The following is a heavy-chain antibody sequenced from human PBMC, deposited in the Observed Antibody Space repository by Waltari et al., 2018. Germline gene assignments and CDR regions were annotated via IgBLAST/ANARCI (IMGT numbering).Heavy chain of an antibody. Sequence: QVQLQESGPGLVKPSETLSLTCAVSGYSISSGYYWGWIRQPPGKGLEWIGSIYHSGSTNYHPSLKSRVTISVDTSKNQFSLKLSSVTAADTAVYYCARLYSSSSPYFDYWGQGTLVTVSS. CDR2: IYHSGST. J-gene: IGHJ4*02. CDR3: ARLYSSSSPYFDY. D-gene: IGHD6-13*01. V-gene: IGHV4-38-2*01. CDR1: GYSISSGYY.